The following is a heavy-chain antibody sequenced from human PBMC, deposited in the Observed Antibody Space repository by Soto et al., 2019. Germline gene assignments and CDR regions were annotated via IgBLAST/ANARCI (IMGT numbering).Heavy chain of an antibody. V-gene: IGHV1-18*01. CDR2: ISPYTGNT. D-gene: IGHD3-16*01. CDR1: GYIFVNYG. J-gene: IGHJ6*02. Sequence: QVQLVQSGDEVKKPGASVKVSCKASGYIFVNYGIAWVRQAPGQGLEWMGWISPYTGNTHSATKVQGRLTMTTDTSTSTAYMDLVSLTSGDTAVYYCVMVDNYVTPTPQDVWGQGTTVTVSS. CDR3: VMVDNYVTPTPQDV.